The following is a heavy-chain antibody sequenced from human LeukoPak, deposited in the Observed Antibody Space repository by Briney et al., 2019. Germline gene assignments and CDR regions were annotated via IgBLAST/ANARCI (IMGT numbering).Heavy chain of an antibody. J-gene: IGHJ6*03. CDR3: ARQAPFYYYGSGGFAPGPYYYYYYMDV. Sequence: PSETLSLTCTVSGGSISSYYWSWIRQPPGKGLEWIGYIYYSGSTNYNPSLKSRVTISVDTSKNQFSLKLSSVTAADTAVYYCARQAPFYYYGSGGFAPGPYYYYYYMDVWGKGTTVTISS. D-gene: IGHD3-10*01. V-gene: IGHV4-59*08. CDR2: IYYSGST. CDR1: GGSISSYY.